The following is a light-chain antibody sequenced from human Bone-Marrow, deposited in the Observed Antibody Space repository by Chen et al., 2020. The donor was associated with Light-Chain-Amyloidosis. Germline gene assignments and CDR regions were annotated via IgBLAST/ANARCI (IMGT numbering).Light chain of an antibody. Sequence: SYVLTLPSSLSVSPGQTATIACGGNNIGSTSVHWYQQTPGQAPLLVVYDDSDRPSGIPERLSGSNSGNTATLTISRVEAGDEADYYCQVWDRSSDRPVFGGGTKLTVL. CDR2: DDS. V-gene: IGLV3-21*02. CDR1: NIGSTS. J-gene: IGLJ3*02. CDR3: QVWDRSSDRPV.